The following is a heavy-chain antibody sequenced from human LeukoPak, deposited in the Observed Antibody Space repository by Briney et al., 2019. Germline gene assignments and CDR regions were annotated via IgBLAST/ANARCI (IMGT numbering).Heavy chain of an antibody. CDR3: AKDLGLYYYYGMDV. D-gene: IGHD7-27*01. V-gene: IGHV3-23*01. CDR2: ISCSGGST. J-gene: IGHJ6*04. Sequence: GVSLRLSCAASGFTFSSYAMSWLRQAPGKGLEWVSAISCSGGSTYYADSVKGRFTISRDNSKNTLYLQMNSLRAEDTAVYYCAKDLGLYYYYGMDVWGKGTTVMVSS. CDR1: GFTFSSYA.